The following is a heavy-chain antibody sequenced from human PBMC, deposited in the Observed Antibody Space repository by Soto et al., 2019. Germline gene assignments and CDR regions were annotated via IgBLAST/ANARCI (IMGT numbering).Heavy chain of an antibody. Sequence: SETLSLTCTVSGGSISSSSYYWGWIRQPPGKGLEWIGSIYYSGSTYYNPSPKSRVTISVDTSKNQFSLKLSSVTAADTAVYYCARLARTLDCSSTSRSWDYYYSYMDVWGKGTTVTVSS. V-gene: IGHV4-39*01. J-gene: IGHJ6*03. CDR2: IYYSGST. CDR3: ARLARTLDCSSTSRSWDYYYSYMDV. D-gene: IGHD2-2*01. CDR1: GGSISSSSYY.